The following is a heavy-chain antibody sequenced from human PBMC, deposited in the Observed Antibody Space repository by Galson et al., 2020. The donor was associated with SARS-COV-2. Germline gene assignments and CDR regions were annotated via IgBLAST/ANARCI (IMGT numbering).Heavy chain of an antibody. J-gene: IGHJ5*02. CDR2: IDPSDSYT. V-gene: IGHV5-10-1*01. D-gene: IGHD3-9*01. Sequence: KVSCKGSGYSFTSYWISWVRQMPGKGLEWMGRIDPSDSYTNYSPSFQGHVTISADKSISTAYLQWSSLKASDTAMYYCARHFGVSPQLRYFDWLLEGLDWFDPWGQGTLVTVSS. CDR1: GYSFTSYW. CDR3: ARHFGVSPQLRYFDWLLEGLDWFDP.